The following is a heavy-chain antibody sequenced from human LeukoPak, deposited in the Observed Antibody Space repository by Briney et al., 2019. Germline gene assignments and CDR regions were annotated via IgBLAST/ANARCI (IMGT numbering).Heavy chain of an antibody. CDR2: MNPNSGNT. J-gene: IGHJ4*02. CDR1: GYTFTSYD. V-gene: IGHV1-8*01. CDR3: ARGRFGAADHDY. Sequence: GASVKVSCKASGYTFTSYDIHWVRQATGQGLEWMGWMNPNSGNTGYAQKFQGRVTMTRNTSISTAYMELSSLGSEDTAVYYCARGRFGAADHDYWGQGTLVTVSS. D-gene: IGHD6-13*01.